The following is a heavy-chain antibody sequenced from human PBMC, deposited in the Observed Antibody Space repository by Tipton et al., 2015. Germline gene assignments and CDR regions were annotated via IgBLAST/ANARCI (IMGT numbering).Heavy chain of an antibody. Sequence: QLVQSGAEVGEPGASLMVSCKASGYAFTDYHIHWMRQAPGQGLEWMGQIDPQNGVTNYAQGFRGRVTMTRDAFILTAYMELRGLRSDDPAVYFCATDSLRTTRGSHWGQGTLVTVSS. CDR1: GYAFTDYH. V-gene: IGHV1-2*06. CDR2: IDPQNGVT. D-gene: IGHD1-14*01. J-gene: IGHJ1*01. CDR3: ATDSLRTTRGSH.